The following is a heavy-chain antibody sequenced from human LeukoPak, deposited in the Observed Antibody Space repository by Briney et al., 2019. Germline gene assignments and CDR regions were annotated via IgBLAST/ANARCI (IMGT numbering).Heavy chain of an antibody. D-gene: IGHD1-1*01. CDR1: GGSISSYY. V-gene: IGHV4-59*08. CDR3: ARGPGYDVFDI. Sequence: PSETLSLTCTVSGGSISSYYWSWIRQPPGKGLEWIGYIYYSGSTNYNPSLKSRVTISVDTSKNQFSLKLSSVTTADTAVYYCARGPGYDVFDIWGQGTMVTVSS. CDR2: IYYSGST. J-gene: IGHJ3*02.